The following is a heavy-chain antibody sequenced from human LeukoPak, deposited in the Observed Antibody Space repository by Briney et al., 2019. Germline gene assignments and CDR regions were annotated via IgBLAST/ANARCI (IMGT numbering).Heavy chain of an antibody. CDR1: GYTFTGYY. D-gene: IGHD2-2*01. V-gene: IGHV1-2*02. J-gene: IGHJ6*02. CDR3: ARGEDIVVVPAAEMGMDV. CDR2: INPNSGGT. Sequence: ASVKVSCTASGYTFTGYYMHWVRQAPGQGLEWMGWINPNSGGTNYAQKFQGRVTMTRDTSISTAYMELSRLRSDDTAVYYCARGEDIVVVPAAEMGMDVWGQGTTVTVSS.